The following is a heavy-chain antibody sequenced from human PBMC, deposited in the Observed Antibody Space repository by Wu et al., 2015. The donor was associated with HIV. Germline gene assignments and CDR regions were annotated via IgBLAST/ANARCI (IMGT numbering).Heavy chain of an antibody. CDR2: INPSGGST. CDR3: ARGIVGARGYFDY. J-gene: IGHJ4*02. CDR1: GYTFTTYY. D-gene: IGHD1-26*01. Sequence: QVQLVQSGAEVKKPGASVKVSCKASGYTFTTYYMHWVRQAPGQGLEWMGIINPSGGSTSYAQKFQGRVTVTRVTSTSTVYMELSSLRSEDTAVYYCARGIVGARGYFDYWGQGTLVTVSS. V-gene: IGHV1-46*03.